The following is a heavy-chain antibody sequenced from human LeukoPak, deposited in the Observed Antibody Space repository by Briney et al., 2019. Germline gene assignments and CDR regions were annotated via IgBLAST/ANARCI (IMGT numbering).Heavy chain of an antibody. D-gene: IGHD2-2*01. CDR3: ARDGTSTDDY. V-gene: IGHV1-18*01. Sequence: ASVKVSCKASGYTFINFGISGVRQAPGQGLEGMGWISGNNDNPNYGQKFQGRFTVTTDSSTSTAYMELRDLRSDDTAVYYCARDGTSTDDYWGQGTLVTVSS. CDR1: GYTFINFG. CDR2: ISGNNDNP. J-gene: IGHJ4*02.